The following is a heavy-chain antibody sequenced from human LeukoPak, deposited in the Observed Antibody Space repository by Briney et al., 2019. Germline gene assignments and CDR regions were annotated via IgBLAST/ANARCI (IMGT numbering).Heavy chain of an antibody. CDR2: ISYDGSNK. CDR3: ARDRGPITTDYFNY. D-gene: IGHD1-20*01. J-gene: IGHJ4*02. CDR1: GFTFSNYW. V-gene: IGHV3-30*03. Sequence: GGSLRLSCAASGFTFSNYWMHWVRQAPGKGLEWVAVISYDGSNKYYADSVKGRFTISRDNAKNSLYLQMNSLRAEDTAVYYCARDRGPITTDYFNYWGQGTLVTVSS.